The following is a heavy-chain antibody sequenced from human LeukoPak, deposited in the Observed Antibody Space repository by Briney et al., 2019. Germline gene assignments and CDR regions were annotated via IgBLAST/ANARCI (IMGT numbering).Heavy chain of an antibody. CDR2: ISFDGSQK. J-gene: IGHJ4*02. Sequence: GGSLRLSCAASGFTFSNYGMHWVRQAPGKGLEWVALISFDGSQKYYADSVKGRFTISRDNSKSTVYLQMNSLRAEDTAVYYCARRRLAAAIDYWGQGTLVTVSS. CDR1: GFTFSNYG. V-gene: IGHV3-33*01. D-gene: IGHD6-13*01. CDR3: ARRRLAAAIDY.